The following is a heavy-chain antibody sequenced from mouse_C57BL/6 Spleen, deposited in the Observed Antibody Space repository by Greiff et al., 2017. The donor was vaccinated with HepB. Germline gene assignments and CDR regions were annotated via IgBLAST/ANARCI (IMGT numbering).Heavy chain of an antibody. CDR3: ARFGDYDGYYYAMDY. V-gene: IGHV1-55*01. CDR2: IYPGSGST. Sequence: VQLQQSGAELVKPGASVKVSCKASGYTFTSYWITWVKQRPGQGLEWIGDIYPGSGSTNYNEKFKSKATLTVDTSSSTAYMQLSSLASEDSAVYYCARFGDYDGYYYAMDYWGQGTSVTVSS. D-gene: IGHD2-4*01. CDR1: GYTFTSYW. J-gene: IGHJ4*01.